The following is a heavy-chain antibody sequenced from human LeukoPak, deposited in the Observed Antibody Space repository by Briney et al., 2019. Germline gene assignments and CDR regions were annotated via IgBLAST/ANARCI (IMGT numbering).Heavy chain of an antibody. D-gene: IGHD5-12*01. CDR1: GGSISSYY. V-gene: IGHV4-59*13. Sequence: SETLSLTCTVSGGSISSYYWSWIRQPPGKGLEWIGYIYYSGSTNYNPSLKSRVTISVDTSKNQFSLKLSSVTAADTAVYYCAREIRSASGRMATITGAFDIWGQGTMVTVSS. CDR3: AREIRSASGRMATITGAFDI. J-gene: IGHJ3*02. CDR2: IYYSGST.